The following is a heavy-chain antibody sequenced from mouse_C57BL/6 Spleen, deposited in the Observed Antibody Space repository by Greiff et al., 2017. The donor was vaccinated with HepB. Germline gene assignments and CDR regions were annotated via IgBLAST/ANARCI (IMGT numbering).Heavy chain of an antibody. V-gene: IGHV5-6*01. CDR1: GFTFSSYG. J-gene: IGHJ3*01. D-gene: IGHD2-4*01. CDR3: AHPFYYDYDEGFAY. Sequence: EVKVVESGGDLVKPGGSLKLSCAASGFTFSSYGMSWVRQTPDKRLEWVATISSGGSYTYYPDSVKGRFTISRDNAKNTLYLQMSSLKSEDTAMYYCAHPFYYDYDEGFAYWGQGTLVTVSA. CDR2: ISSGGSYT.